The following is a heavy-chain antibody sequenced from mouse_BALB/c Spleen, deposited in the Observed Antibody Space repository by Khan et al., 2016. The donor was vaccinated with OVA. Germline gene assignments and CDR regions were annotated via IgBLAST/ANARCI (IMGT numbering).Heavy chain of an antibody. Sequence: QVQLQQSGGDLMKPGASVKISCKATGYTFSSYWIEWVKQRPGDGLEWIGQIFPGSGSTTYNETFKGKATFTADTSSNTAYMQLSSLTSEDSAAYYCARVGYGGFAYWGQGTLVTVSA. J-gene: IGHJ3*01. CDR2: IFPGSGST. CDR3: ARVGYGGFAY. CDR1: GYTFSSYW. V-gene: IGHV1-9*01. D-gene: IGHD2-2*01.